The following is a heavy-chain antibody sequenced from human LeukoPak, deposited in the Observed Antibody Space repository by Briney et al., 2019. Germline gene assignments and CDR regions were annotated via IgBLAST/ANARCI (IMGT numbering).Heavy chain of an antibody. CDR3: ARGPPRVIIDTYG. D-gene: IGHD2/OR15-2a*01. Sequence: PGGSLRLSCTQSGYIDSNNYIKWVRQAPGKGLECVSHVYSGGSACYADSVQGRFTISRANSTNMVCCHIHCLRAEATAMFYCARGPPRVIIDTYGWGQGTMVAVSS. CDR1: GYIDSNNY. V-gene: IGHV3-66*01. CDR2: VYSGGSA. J-gene: IGHJ4*02.